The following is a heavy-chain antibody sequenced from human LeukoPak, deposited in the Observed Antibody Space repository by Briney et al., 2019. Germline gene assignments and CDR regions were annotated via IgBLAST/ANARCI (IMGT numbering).Heavy chain of an antibody. CDR1: GFTFSSYA. CDR2: ISGSGGST. V-gene: IGHV3-23*01. CDR3: AHSYCSGGSCYSDY. D-gene: IGHD2-15*01. J-gene: IGHJ4*02. Sequence: PGGSLRLSCAASGFTFSSYAMSWVRQAPGKGLEWVSAISGSGGSTYYADSVKGRFTISRDNSKNTLYLQMNSLRAEDTAVYYCAHSYCSGGSCYSDYWGQGTLVTVSS.